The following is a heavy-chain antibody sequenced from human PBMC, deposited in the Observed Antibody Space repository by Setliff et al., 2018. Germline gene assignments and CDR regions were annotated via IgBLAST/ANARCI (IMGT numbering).Heavy chain of an antibody. Sequence: PGGSLRLSCAASGFTFTAYTMNWVRQAPGQGLQWVSGISWNSGSIGYADSVKGRFTISRDNAKNSLYLQMNSLRAEDMALYYCARETTVEYAFDIWGQGTMVTVSS. CDR2: ISWNSGSI. CDR1: GFTFTAYT. J-gene: IGHJ3*02. CDR3: ARETTVEYAFDI. D-gene: IGHD4-17*01. V-gene: IGHV3-9*03.